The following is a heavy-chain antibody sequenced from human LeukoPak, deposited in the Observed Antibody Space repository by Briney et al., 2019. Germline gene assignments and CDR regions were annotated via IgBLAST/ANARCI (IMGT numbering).Heavy chain of an antibody. CDR3: AKDQYFDWLNWFDP. V-gene: IGHV3-23*01. J-gene: IGHJ5*02. D-gene: IGHD3-9*01. CDR2: ISGSGGTT. CDR1: GFTFSSFA. Sequence: GGSLRLSCAASGFTFSSFAMSWVRQAPGKGLEWVSAISGSGGTTYYADSVKGRFTISRDNSKNTLYLQMNSLRAEDTAVYYCAKDQYFDWLNWFDPWGQGTLGTVSS.